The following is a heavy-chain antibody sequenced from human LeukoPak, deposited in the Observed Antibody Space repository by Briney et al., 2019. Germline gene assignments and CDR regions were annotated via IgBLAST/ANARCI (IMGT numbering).Heavy chain of an antibody. D-gene: IGHD2-15*01. J-gene: IGHJ5*02. CDR2: INHSGST. V-gene: IGHV4-34*01. CDR3: ARCPRVVVVPRHWFDP. CDR1: GGSFSGYY. Sequence: SETLSRTCAVYGGSFSGYYWSWIRQPPGKGLEWIGEINHSGSTNYNPSLKSRVTISVDTSKNQFSLKLSSVTAADTAVYYCARCPRVVVVPRHWFDPWGQGTLVTVSS.